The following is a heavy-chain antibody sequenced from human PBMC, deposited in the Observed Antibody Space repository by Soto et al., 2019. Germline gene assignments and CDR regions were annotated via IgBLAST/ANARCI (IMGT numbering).Heavy chain of an antibody. J-gene: IGHJ6*03. D-gene: IGHD3-3*01. CDR3: AREVWGYDLWSGYYTRYYYYMDV. Sequence: EVQLVESGGGVVRPGGSLRLSCAASGFTFDDYGMSWVRQAPGKGLEWVSGINWNGGSTGYADSVKGRFTISRDNAKNSLYLQMNSLRAEDTALYHCAREVWGYDLWSGYYTRYYYYMDVWGKGTTVTVSS. V-gene: IGHV3-20*01. CDR2: INWNGGST. CDR1: GFTFDDYG.